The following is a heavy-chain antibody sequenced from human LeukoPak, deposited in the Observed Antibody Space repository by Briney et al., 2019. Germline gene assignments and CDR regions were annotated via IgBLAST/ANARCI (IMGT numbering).Heavy chain of an antibody. V-gene: IGHV3-23*01. CDR1: GFTFSSYA. J-gene: IGHJ4*02. CDR3: ARDSSNDFWSGYRDY. Sequence: GGSLRLSCAASGFTFSSYAMSWVRQAPGKGLEWVSVISGSGGSTFYADSVKGRFTISRDNSKNTLYLQMNSLRAEDTAVYYCARDSSNDFWSGYRDYWGQGTLVTVSS. CDR2: ISGSGGST. D-gene: IGHD3-3*01.